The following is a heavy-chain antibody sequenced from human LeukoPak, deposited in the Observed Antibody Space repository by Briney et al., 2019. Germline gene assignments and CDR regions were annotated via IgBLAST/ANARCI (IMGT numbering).Heavy chain of an antibody. V-gene: IGHV4-39*01. CDR1: GGSISSSSYY. CDR3: VLCMRATVTTSSIDY. J-gene: IGHJ4*02. D-gene: IGHD4-17*01. CDR2: IYYSGST. Sequence: SETLSLTCTVSGGSISSSSYYWGWIRQPPGKGLGWIGSIYYSGSTYYNPSLKSRVTISVDTSKNQFSLKLSSVTAADTAVYYCVLCMRATVTTSSIDYWGQGTLVTVSS.